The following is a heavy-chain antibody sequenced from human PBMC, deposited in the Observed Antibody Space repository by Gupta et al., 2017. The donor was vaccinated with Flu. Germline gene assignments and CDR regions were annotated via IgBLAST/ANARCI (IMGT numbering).Heavy chain of an antibody. D-gene: IGHD5-18*01. V-gene: IGHV5-51*03. CDR2: IHPGDSDA. J-gene: IGHJ5*02. Sequence: EVQLVQSGAEVKKPGDSLKISCKASGDSLTNYWIGWVRQMAGKGLEWMGIIHPGDSDAQYSPSFEGQVTISADKSINTAYLHWRSLKASDTAIYYCAKRRYTNLSLKNWSDPWGQGTLVTVSS. CDR1: GDSLTNYW. CDR3: AKRRYTNLSLKNWSDP.